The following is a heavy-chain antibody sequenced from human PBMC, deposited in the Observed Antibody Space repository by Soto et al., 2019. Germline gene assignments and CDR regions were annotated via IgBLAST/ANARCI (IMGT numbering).Heavy chain of an antibody. CDR3: ARLDSSSAREVFDY. J-gene: IGHJ4*02. CDR2: IYYSGST. Sequence: QVQLQEAGPGLVKPSETLSLTCTVSGGSISSYYWSWIRQPPGKGLEWIGYIYYSGSTNYNPSLKSRVTISVDTSKNQFFLKLSSVTAADTAVYYCARLDSSSAREVFDYWGQGTLVTVSS. CDR1: GGSISSYY. D-gene: IGHD6-6*01. V-gene: IGHV4-59*08.